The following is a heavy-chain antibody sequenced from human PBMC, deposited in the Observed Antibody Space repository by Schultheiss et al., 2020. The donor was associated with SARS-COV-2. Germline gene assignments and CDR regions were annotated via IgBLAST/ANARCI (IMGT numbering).Heavy chain of an antibody. CDR3: AKDLWKYQLRGQGYFDY. CDR2: IWYDGSNK. D-gene: IGHD2-2*01. J-gene: IGHJ4*02. Sequence: GESLKISCAASGFTFSSYGMHWVRQAPGKGLEWVAVIWYDGSNKYYADSVKGRFTISRDNSKNTLYLQMNSLRAEDTAVYYCAKDLWKYQLRGQGYFDYWGQGTLVTVSS. CDR1: GFTFSSYG. V-gene: IGHV3-33*06.